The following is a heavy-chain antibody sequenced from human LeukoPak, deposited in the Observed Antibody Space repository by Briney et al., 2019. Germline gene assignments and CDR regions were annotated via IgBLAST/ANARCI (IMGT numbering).Heavy chain of an antibody. V-gene: IGHV4-59*01. CDR2: IYHSGST. J-gene: IGHJ2*01. CDR3: ASRYYYGSGKPRGAWYFDL. Sequence: SETLSLTCTVSGGSISSYYWSWIRQPPGKGLEWIGYIYHSGSTNYNPSLKSRVTISVDTSKNQFSLKLSSVTAADTAVYYCASRYYYGSGKPRGAWYFDLWGRGTLVTVSS. D-gene: IGHD3-10*01. CDR1: GGSISSYY.